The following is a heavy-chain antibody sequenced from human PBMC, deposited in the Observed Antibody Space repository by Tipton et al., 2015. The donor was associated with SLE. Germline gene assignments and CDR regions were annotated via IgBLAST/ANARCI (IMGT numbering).Heavy chain of an antibody. CDR2: MSGSGAST. V-gene: IGHV3-23*01. D-gene: IGHD2-21*02. Sequence: SLRLSCAASGFNFNYFAMSWVRQAPGKGLEWVSAMSGSGASTYYADSVKGRFTISRDNSKNTVFLQMNSLTVDDTALYYCAKEGHIVVVTDWGQGTLVTVA. CDR1: GFNFNYFA. J-gene: IGHJ4*02. CDR3: AKEGHIVVVTD.